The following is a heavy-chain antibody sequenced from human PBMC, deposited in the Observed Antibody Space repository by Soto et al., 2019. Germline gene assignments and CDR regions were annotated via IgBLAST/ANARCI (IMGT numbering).Heavy chain of an antibody. V-gene: IGHV1-18*04. D-gene: IGHD3-3*01. CDR1: GYTFTSYG. CDR3: AKRRNVLRFLEWSSGMEV. CDR2: ISAYNGNT. Sequence: ASVKVSCKASGYTFTSYGISWVRQAPGQGLEWMGWISAYNGNTNYAQKLQGRVTMTTDTSTSTAYMELRSLRAEDTAVYFCAKRRNVLRFLEWSSGMEVWGHGTTVTVSS. J-gene: IGHJ6*02.